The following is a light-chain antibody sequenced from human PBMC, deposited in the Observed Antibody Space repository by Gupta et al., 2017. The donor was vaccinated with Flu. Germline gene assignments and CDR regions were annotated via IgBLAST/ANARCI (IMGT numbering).Light chain of an antibody. J-gene: IGKJ4*01. Sequence: DIQMTQSPSSLSASVGDRVTITCRASQNIYYYLAWFQHRPGKPPRLLIYATSTLQSGVPGRFSGSGSGTEFTLTITILLPEDIGPYYCQKDDRVPLTFGGWTKVELK. CDR1: QNIYYY. CDR3: QKDDRVPLT. CDR2: ATS. V-gene: IGKV1-27*01.